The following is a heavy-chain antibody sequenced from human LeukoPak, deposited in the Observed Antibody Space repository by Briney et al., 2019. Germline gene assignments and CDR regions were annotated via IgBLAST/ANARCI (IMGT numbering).Heavy chain of an antibody. D-gene: IGHD6-19*01. Sequence: SETLSLTCSVSGGSISSYYWSWIRQPPGKGLEWIGYIYYSGSTNYNPSLKSRVTMSVDTSENQFSLKLTSVTAADTAVYYCARLRPVAGYDAFDIWGHGTMVTVSS. CDR2: IYYSGST. J-gene: IGHJ3*02. V-gene: IGHV4-59*08. CDR3: ARLRPVAGYDAFDI. CDR1: GGSISSYY.